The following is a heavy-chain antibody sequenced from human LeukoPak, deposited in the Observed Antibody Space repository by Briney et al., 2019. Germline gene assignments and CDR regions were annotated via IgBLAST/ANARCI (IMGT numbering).Heavy chain of an antibody. J-gene: IGHJ4*02. V-gene: IGHV3-30*03. CDR3: ATQISGSYYYFDY. CDR2: ISYDGSNK. D-gene: IGHD1-26*01. Sequence: GRSLRLSCAASGFTFSSYGMHWVRQAPGKGLEWVAVISYDGSNKYYADSVKGRFTISRDNSKNTLYLQMNSLRAEDTAVYYCATQISGSYYYFDYWGQGTLVTVSS. CDR1: GFTFSSYG.